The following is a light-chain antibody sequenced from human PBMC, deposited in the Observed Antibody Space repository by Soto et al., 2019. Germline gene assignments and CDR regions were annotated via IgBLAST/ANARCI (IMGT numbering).Light chain of an antibody. CDR1: QSVRSNF. CDR3: QQYAGSPRT. Sequence: EIVLTQSPGTLSLSPGDTATLSCRASQSVRSNFLAWYQHKPGQAPRLLIHDAYSRATGIPDRFSGSGSDRDFTLTISRLEPEDFAVYYCQQYAGSPRTFGKGTKLEIK. CDR2: DAY. J-gene: IGKJ2*01. V-gene: IGKV3-20*01.